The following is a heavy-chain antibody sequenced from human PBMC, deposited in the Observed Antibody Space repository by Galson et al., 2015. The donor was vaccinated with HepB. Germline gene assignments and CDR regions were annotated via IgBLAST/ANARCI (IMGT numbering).Heavy chain of an antibody. V-gene: IGHV1-18*04. CDR3: ARGGASTGYDY. CDR2: IRRSNGKT. J-gene: IGHJ4*02. CDR1: GYPFTTYD. D-gene: IGHD3-9*01. Sequence: SVKVSCKASGYPFTTYDISWVRQAPGQGLEWMGWIRRSNGKTNYAQNLQGRVTMTTDTSTSTAYMDLRSLTSDDTAVYYCARGGASTGYDYWGQGTLVTVSS.